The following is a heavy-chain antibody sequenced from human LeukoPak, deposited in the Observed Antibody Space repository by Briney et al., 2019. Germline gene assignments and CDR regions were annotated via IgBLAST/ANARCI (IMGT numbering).Heavy chain of an antibody. J-gene: IGHJ4*02. CDR2: INPNSGGT. CDR1: GYTFTGYY. D-gene: IGHD2-15*01. V-gene: IGHV1-2*02. CDR3: ARDEGTGYLPSDY. Sequence: ASVKVSCKASGYTFTGYYMHWVRQAPGQGLEWMGWINPNSGGTNYAQKFQGRVTMTRDTSISTAYMELSRLRSDDTAVYYCARDEGTGYLPSDYWGQGTLVTVSS.